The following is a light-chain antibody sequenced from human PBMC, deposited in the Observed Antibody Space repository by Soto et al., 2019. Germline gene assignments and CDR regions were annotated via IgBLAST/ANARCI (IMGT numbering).Light chain of an antibody. CDR2: DVS. J-gene: IGLJ1*01. CDR3: CSYTSNNTYV. CDR1: SSDVGGYNY. V-gene: IGLV2-14*01. Sequence: QSVLTQPASVSGSPGQSITIPCTGTSSDVGGYNYVSWYQQRPGKAPKLMIYDVSNRPSGVSNRFSGSKSGNTASLTISGLQAEDETDYYCCSYTSNNTYVFGTGTKVTVL.